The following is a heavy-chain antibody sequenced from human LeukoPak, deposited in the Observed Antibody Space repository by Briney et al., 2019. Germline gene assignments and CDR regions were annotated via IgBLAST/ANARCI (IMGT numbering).Heavy chain of an antibody. CDR1: GYTFTSYG. V-gene: IGHV1-18*01. D-gene: IGHD3-10*01. J-gene: IGHJ6*02. CDR2: ISAYNGNT. Sequence: GASVKVSCEASGYTFTSYGISWVRQAPGQGLEWMGWISAYNGNTNYAQKLQGRVTMTTDTSTSTAYMELRSLRSDDTAVYYCAREWFGELSAYYYYYYGMDVWGQGTTVTVSS. CDR3: AREWFGELSAYYYYYYGMDV.